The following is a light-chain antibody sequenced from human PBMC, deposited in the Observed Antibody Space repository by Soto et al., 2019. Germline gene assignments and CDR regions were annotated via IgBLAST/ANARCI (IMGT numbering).Light chain of an antibody. CDR2: TNI. CDR3: CSYAGSYTFYV. V-gene: IGLV1-40*01. CDR1: DSNIGAGYD. Sequence: QSVLTQPPSVSGAPGQRVTISCTGSDSNIGAGYDVHWYQHFPGTAPKLLIYTNINRPSGVPDRFSGSKSGNTASLTISGLQAEDEADYYCCSYAGSYTFYVFGTGTKLTVL. J-gene: IGLJ1*01.